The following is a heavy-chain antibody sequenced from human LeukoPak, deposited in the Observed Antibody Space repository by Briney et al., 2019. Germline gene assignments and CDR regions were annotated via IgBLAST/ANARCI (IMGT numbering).Heavy chain of an antibody. CDR1: GGSISSSSYY. Sequence: SETLSLTCTVSGGSISSSSYYWGWIRQPPGKGLEWIGSIYYSGSTYYNPSLKSRVTISVDTSKNQFSLKLSSVTAADTAVYYCARHPSSWIDSMDVGGQGTTVTVSS. V-gene: IGHV4-39*01. CDR2: IYYSGST. CDR3: ARHPSSWIDSMDV. D-gene: IGHD2-2*03. J-gene: IGHJ6*02.